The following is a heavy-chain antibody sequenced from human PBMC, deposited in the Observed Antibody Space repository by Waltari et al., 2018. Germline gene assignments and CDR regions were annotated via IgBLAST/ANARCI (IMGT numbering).Heavy chain of an antibody. D-gene: IGHD6-13*01. CDR2: INHSGST. CDR1: GGSFSGYY. J-gene: IGHJ5*02. Sequence: QVQLQQWGAGLLKPSETLSLTCAVYGGSFSGYYWSWIRPPPGKGLEWIGEINHSGSTNYNPSLKSRVTISVDTSKNQFSLKLSSVTAADTAVYYCATSTNLIAAARNWFDPWGQGTLVTVSS. V-gene: IGHV4-34*01. CDR3: ATSTNLIAAARNWFDP.